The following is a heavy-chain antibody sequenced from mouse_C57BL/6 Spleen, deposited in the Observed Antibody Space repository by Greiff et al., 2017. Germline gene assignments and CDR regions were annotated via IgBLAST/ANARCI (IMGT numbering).Heavy chain of an antibody. Sequence: VQLQQSGPGLVKPGASVKISCKASGYSFTDYNMNWVKQSNGKSLEWIGVINPNYGTTSYNQKFTGQGTLTVDQSSSTAYMQINHRASEDSEVYYCARGDHYYGSSSFAYWGQVTLVTVSA. CDR1: GYSFTDYN. J-gene: IGHJ3*01. D-gene: IGHD1-1*01. V-gene: IGHV1-39*01. CDR2: INPNYGTT. CDR3: ARGDHYYGSSSFAY.